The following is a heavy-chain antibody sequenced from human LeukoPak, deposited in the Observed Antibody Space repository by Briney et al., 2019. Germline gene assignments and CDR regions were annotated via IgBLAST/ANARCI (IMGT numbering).Heavy chain of an antibody. Sequence: SQTLSLTCAVSGGSISSGGYSWSWIRQPPGKGLEWIGYINHSGSTNYNPSLKSRVTISVDTSKNQFSLKLSSVTAADTAVYYCARVEDIVVVPAAPTGRRWFDPWGQGTLVTVSS. CDR3: ARVEDIVVVPAAPTGRRWFDP. CDR1: GGSISSGGYS. CDR2: INHSGST. J-gene: IGHJ5*02. D-gene: IGHD2-2*01. V-gene: IGHV4-30-2*01.